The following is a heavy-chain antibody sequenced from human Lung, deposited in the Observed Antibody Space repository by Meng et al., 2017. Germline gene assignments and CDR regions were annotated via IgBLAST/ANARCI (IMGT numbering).Heavy chain of an antibody. D-gene: IGHD6-19*01. CDR3: ARGRSYSSDY. J-gene: IGHJ4*02. Sequence: QVQLVQSGAEVKMPGASVKVSCKAAGYTFTGYYIHWVRQAPGQGLEWMGRINPKSGGTNYAQKFQGRVTMTRDTSISTAYIELRGLRSDDTAVYYCARGRSYSSDYWGQGTLVTVSS. V-gene: IGHV1-2*06. CDR2: INPKSGGT. CDR1: GYTFTGYY.